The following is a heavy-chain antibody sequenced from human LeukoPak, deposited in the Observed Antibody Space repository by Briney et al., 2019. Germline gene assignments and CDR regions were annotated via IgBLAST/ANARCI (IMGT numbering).Heavy chain of an antibody. V-gene: IGHV2-5*01. J-gene: IGHJ4*02. CDR3: AHRRHDILTGYLNYFDY. Sequence: SGPTLVNPTQTLTLTCTFSGFSLSTSGVGVGWIRQPPGKALEWLALIYWNDDKRYSPSLKSRLTITKDTSKNQVVLTMTNMDLVDTATYYCAHRRHDILTGYLNYFDYWGQGTLVTVSS. CDR2: IYWNDDK. CDR1: GFSLSTSGVG. D-gene: IGHD3-9*01.